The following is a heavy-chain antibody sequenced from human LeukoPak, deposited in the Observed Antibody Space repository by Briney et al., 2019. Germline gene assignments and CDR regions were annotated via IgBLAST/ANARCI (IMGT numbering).Heavy chain of an antibody. Sequence: GGSLRLSCAASGFTFSSYGMHWVGQAPGKGLEWVAVISYDGSNKYYADSVKGRFTISRDNSKNTLYLQMNSLRAEDTAVYYCARSGGHDAFDIWGQGTMVIVSS. J-gene: IGHJ3*02. CDR1: GFTFSSYG. V-gene: IGHV3-30*03. CDR2: ISYDGSNK. D-gene: IGHD3-16*01. CDR3: ARSGGHDAFDI.